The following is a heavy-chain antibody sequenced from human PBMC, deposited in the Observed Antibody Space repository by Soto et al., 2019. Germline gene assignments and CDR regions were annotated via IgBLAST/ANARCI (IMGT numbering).Heavy chain of an antibody. J-gene: IGHJ5*02. CDR2: IKQDGSEK. Sequence: EVQLVESGGGLVQPGGSLRLSCAASGFTFSSYWMSWVRQAPGKGLEWMANIKQDGSEKYYVDSVKGRFTISRDNAKNSLYLQMNSLRAEDTAVYYCAREVYDILTGYYNSNWFDPWGQGTLVTVSS. D-gene: IGHD3-9*01. CDR3: AREVYDILTGYYNSNWFDP. V-gene: IGHV3-7*01. CDR1: GFTFSSYW.